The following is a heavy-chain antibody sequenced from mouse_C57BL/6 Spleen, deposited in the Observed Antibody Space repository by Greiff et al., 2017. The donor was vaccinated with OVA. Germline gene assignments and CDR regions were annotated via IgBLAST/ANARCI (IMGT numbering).Heavy chain of an antibody. CDR3: ARAGTGDY. J-gene: IGHJ2*01. CDR2: IPPNSGST. CDR1: GYTFTSYW. D-gene: IGHD4-1*01. Sequence: VQLQQSGAELVKPGASVKLSCKASGYTFTSYWMHWVKQRPGQGLEWIGMIPPNSGSTKYNEKFKSKATLTVDKSSSTAYMQLSSLTSEDSAVYYCARAGTGDYWGQGTTLTVSS. V-gene: IGHV1-64*01.